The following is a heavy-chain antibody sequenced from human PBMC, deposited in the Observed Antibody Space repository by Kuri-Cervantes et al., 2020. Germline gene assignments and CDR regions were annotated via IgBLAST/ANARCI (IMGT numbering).Heavy chain of an antibody. J-gene: IGHJ4*02. Sequence: ASVKVSCKASGYTFNSYHIHWVRQAPGQGLEWLGIINPSGGSTSYAQKFQGRVTMTRDTSTSTFYMEVSSLRSEDTAVYYCARDIGGNGYNYVDYWGQGTLVTV. V-gene: IGHV1-46*02. D-gene: IGHD5-24*01. CDR1: GYTFNSYH. CDR3: ARDIGGNGYNYVDY. CDR2: INPSGGST.